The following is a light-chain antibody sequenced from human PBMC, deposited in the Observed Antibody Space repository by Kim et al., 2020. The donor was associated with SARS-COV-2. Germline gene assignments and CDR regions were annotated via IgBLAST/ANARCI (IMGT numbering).Light chain of an antibody. J-gene: IGKJ4*01. CDR3: QRTYNAPLT. V-gene: IGKV1-27*01. CDR2: SAS. CDR1: QGISNY. Sequence: DIRLTQSPSSLSASVGDRVTITCRVSQGISNYLDWYRQKPGKVPKLLIYSASNLQSGVPSRFSGSGSGTDFTLTISSLQPEYVATYYGQRTYNAPLTFGGGTKLEI.